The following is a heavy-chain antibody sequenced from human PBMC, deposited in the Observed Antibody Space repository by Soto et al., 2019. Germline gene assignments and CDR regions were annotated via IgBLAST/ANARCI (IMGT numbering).Heavy chain of an antibody. CDR3: ARDQAPNWFDP. V-gene: IGHV4-61*01. CDR2: IYYSGST. Sequence: SETLALTCTVSGGSVSSGSYYWSWIRQPPGKGLEWIGYIYYSGSTNYNPSLKSRVTISVDTSKNQFSLKLSSVTAADTAVYYCARDQAPNWFDPWGQGPLVTVSS. CDR1: GGSVSSGSYY. J-gene: IGHJ5*02.